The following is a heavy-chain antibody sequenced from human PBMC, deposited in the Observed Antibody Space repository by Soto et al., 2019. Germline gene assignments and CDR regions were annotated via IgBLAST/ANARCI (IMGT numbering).Heavy chain of an antibody. CDR1: GGNIAHPTYY. V-gene: IGHV4-61*03. J-gene: IGHJ4*02. CDR2: VYYSGSA. CDR3: ARESVRQQLAYYFDY. D-gene: IGHD6-13*01. Sequence: SQTLSLTSTVSGGNIAHPTYYWTWEKKPPGKGLEWIGYVYYSGSADYNPSLRSRITINPDTSKNHFSLQLESMTPEDTAVYYCARESVRQQLAYYFDYWGQGTLVTVSS.